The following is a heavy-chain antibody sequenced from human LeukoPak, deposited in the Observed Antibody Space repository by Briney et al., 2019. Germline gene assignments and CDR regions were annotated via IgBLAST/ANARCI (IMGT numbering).Heavy chain of an antibody. CDR1: GGTFRSNA. Sequence: SVKVSCKASGGTFRSNAISWVRQAPGQGLEWMGGITPIFGTANYAQKSQGRVTITAVESMSTAYMELSSLRSEDTAVYYCARGWLAETTVVTPYNYWGQGTLVTVSS. CDR3: ARGWLAETTVVTPYNY. D-gene: IGHD4-23*01. J-gene: IGHJ4*02. V-gene: IGHV1-69*13. CDR2: ITPIFGTA.